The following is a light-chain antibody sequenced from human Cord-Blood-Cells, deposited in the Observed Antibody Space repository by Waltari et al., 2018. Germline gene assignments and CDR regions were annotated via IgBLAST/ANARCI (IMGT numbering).Light chain of an antibody. J-gene: IGLJ3*02. CDR3: CSYAGSSTWV. Sequence: QSALTQPASVSGSPGQSITISCTGTSSDVGSYNLVSWYQQHPGKAPKLMIYEGSKRRSGVSNRCSGSKSGNTASLTISGLQAEDEADYCCCSYAGSSTWVFGGGTKLTVL. V-gene: IGLV2-23*01. CDR1: SSDVGSYNL. CDR2: EGS.